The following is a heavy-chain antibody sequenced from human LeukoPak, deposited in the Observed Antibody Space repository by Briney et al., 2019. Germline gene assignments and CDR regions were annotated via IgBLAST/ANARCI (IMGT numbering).Heavy chain of an antibody. Sequence: GGSLRLSCAASGFTFSSYSMNWVRQAPGKGLEWVSSISSSSSYIYFADSVKGRFTISRDNAKNSLHLQMNSLRAEDTAVYYCARQRAGFTVTTSDYWGQGTLVTVSS. V-gene: IGHV3-21*06. CDR1: GFTFSSYS. D-gene: IGHD4-17*01. J-gene: IGHJ4*02. CDR2: ISSSSSYI. CDR3: ARQRAGFTVTTSDY.